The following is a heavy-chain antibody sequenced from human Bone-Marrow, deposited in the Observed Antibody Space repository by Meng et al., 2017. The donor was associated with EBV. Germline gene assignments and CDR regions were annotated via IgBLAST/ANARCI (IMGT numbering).Heavy chain of an antibody. D-gene: IGHD1-26*01. CDR3: ARGLVGATTGLIDY. V-gene: IGHV4-34*01. CDR2: INHTGNT. CDR1: GGACSGYY. J-gene: IGHJ4*02. Sequence: QRHLQHWGAGLLKPSETLSPPCAVYGGACSGYYWTRIRQPPGKGLEWIGEINHTGNTNYNPSLKSRVTIPVDRSKNQFSLKMKSVTAADTAVYYCARGLVGATTGLIDYWGQRALVTVSS.